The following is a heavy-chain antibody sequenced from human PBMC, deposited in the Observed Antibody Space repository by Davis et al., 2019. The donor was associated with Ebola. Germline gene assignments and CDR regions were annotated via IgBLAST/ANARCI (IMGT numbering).Heavy chain of an antibody. D-gene: IGHD6-13*01. Sequence: ASVKVSCKASGYTFTSYGISWVRQAPGQGLEWMGWISAYNGNTNYAQKLQGRVTMTTDTSTSTAYMELRSLRSDDTAVYYCARESSSSWYPYRYFDYWGQGTLVTVSS. CDR2: ISAYNGNT. CDR1: GYTFTSYG. CDR3: ARESSSSWYPYRYFDY. V-gene: IGHV1-18*01. J-gene: IGHJ4*02.